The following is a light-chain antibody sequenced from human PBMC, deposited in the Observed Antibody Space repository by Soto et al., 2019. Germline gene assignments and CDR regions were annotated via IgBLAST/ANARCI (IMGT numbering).Light chain of an antibody. CDR2: DAS. CDR1: QSISSW. V-gene: IGKV1-5*01. CDR3: QQYXSYRT. Sequence: DIQMTQSPSTLSASVGDRVTITCRASQSISSWLAWYQQKPGKAPKLLIYDASSLESGVPSRFSGSGSGTEFTLTISSLQPDEFAAYYCQQYXSYRTFAQGTKVAIK. J-gene: IGKJ1*01.